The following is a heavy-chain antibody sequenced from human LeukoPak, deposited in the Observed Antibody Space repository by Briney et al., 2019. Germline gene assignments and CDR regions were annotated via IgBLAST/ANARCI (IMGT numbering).Heavy chain of an antibody. CDR2: IYSGDTT. D-gene: IGHD6-13*01. J-gene: IGHJ4*02. CDR1: GFTVSTNY. Sequence: GGSLRLSCAASGFTVSTNYMSWVRQAPGKGLEWVSVIYSGDTTFYADSVRGKFTISRDNSKNTLYLQMNSLRDEDTAVYYCARVWGLAVAGGEIEYWGQGTLVTVSS. V-gene: IGHV3-66*01. CDR3: ARVWGLAVAGGEIEY.